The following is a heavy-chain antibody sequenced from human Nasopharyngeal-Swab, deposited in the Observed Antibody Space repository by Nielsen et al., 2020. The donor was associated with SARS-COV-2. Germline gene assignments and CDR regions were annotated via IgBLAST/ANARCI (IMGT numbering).Heavy chain of an antibody. V-gene: IGHV1-58*01. CDR3: AAAKAARQGYYYYGMDV. Sequence: SVKVSCKASGFTFTSSAVQWVRQARGQRLEWIGWIVVGSGNTNYAQKFQERVTITRDMSTSTAYMELGSLRSEDTAVYYCAAAKAARQGYYYYGMDVWGQGTTVTVSS. CDR1: GFTFTSSA. J-gene: IGHJ6*02. D-gene: IGHD6-6*01. CDR2: IVVGSGNT.